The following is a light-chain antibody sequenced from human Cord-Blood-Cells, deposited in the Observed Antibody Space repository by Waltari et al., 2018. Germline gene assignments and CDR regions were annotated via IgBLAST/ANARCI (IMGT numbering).Light chain of an antibody. V-gene: IGKV3-20*01. CDR1: QSVSSSY. CDR3: QQYGSSPRS. J-gene: IGKJ2*03. CDR2: GAS. Sequence: ELVLTQSPGTLSLSPGERATLSCRASQSVSSSYLAWYQQTPGQAPRLLIYGASSRATGIPDRFSGSGSGTDFTLTISRLEPEDCAVYYCQQYGSSPRSFGQGTKLEIK.